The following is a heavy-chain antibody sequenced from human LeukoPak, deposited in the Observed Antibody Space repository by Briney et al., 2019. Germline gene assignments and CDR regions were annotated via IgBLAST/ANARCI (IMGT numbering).Heavy chain of an antibody. J-gene: IGHJ3*02. D-gene: IGHD6-19*01. CDR1: GGSTSSYY. Sequence: SETLSLTCTVSGGSTSSYYWSWIRQPPGKGLEWIGYIYYSGSTNYNPSLKSRVTISVDTSKNQFSLKLSSVTAADTAVYYCARSRGWSYDAFDIWGQGTMVTVSS. CDR2: IYYSGST. CDR3: ARSRGWSYDAFDI. V-gene: IGHV4-59*01.